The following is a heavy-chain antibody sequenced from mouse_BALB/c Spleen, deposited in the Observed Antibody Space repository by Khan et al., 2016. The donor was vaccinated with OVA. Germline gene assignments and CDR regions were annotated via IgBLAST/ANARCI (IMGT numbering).Heavy chain of an antibody. J-gene: IGHJ4*01. CDR2: IWGDGNT. CDR3: AKPRDGYPYGMDY. V-gene: IGHV2-3*01. Sequence: QVRLQQSGPGLVAPSQSLSITCTVSGFSLTNYGVNWVRQPPGKGLEWLGVIWGDGNTNYHSALKSRLSISKDNSKSQVFLKLNSLQTDDTATYYAAKPRDGYPYGMDYWGQGTSVTVSS. D-gene: IGHD2-3*01. CDR1: GFSLTNYG.